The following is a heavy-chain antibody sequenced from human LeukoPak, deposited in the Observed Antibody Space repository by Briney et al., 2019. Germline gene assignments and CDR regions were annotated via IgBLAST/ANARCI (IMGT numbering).Heavy chain of an antibody. CDR2: IIPIFGTA. CDR3: AREDGGNPIWFDY. V-gene: IGHV1-69*13. J-gene: IGHJ4*02. D-gene: IGHD4-23*01. Sequence: GASVKVSCKASGGTFSSYAISWVRQAPGQGLEWMGGIIPIFGTANYAQKFQGRVTITADESTSTAYMELSSLRSEDTAVYYCAREDGGNPIWFDYWGQGTLVTVSS. CDR1: GGTFSSYA.